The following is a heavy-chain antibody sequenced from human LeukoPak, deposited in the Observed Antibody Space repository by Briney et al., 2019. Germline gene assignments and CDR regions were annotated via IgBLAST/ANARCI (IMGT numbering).Heavy chain of an antibody. J-gene: IGHJ4*02. V-gene: IGHV3-30-3*01. CDR2: ISYDGSNK. D-gene: IGHD1-26*01. CDR3: ARDLNSGSYLYYFDY. Sequence: GRSLRLSCAASGFTFSSYAMDWVRQAPGKGLEWVAVISYDGSNKYYADSVKGRFTISRDNSKNTLYLQMNSLRAEDTAVYYCARDLNSGSYLYYFDYWGQGTLVTVSS. CDR1: GFTFSSYA.